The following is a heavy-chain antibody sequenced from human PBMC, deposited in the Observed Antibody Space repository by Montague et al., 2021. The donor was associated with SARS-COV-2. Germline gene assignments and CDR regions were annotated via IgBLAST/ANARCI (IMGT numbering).Heavy chain of an antibody. V-gene: IGHV5-10-1*01. CDR1: GYSFTNYW. CDR2: IDPSYSYT. Sequence: QSGAEVKKPGESLRISCKGSGYSFTNYWISWVRQMPGKGLEWMGRIDPSYSYTNYSPSFQGHVTISADKSINTAYLQWSSLKASDTAMYYCARSTTIPGTFDIWGQGTMVTVSA. CDR3: ARSTTIPGTFDI. J-gene: IGHJ3*02. D-gene: IGHD2-21*02.